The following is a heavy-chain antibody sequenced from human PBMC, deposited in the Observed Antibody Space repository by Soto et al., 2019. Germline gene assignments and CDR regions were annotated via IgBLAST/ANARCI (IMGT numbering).Heavy chain of an antibody. D-gene: IGHD3-10*01. CDR3: ARDFGTMVRGVIITLDYYYYGMDV. CDR2: INSDGSST. V-gene: IGHV3-74*01. J-gene: IGHJ6*02. CDR1: GFTFISYW. Sequence: GSLRLSCAASGFTFISYWMHWVRQATGKGLVWVSRINSDGSSTSYADSVKGRFTISRDNAKNTLYLQMNSLRAEDTAVYYCARDFGTMVRGVIITLDYYYYGMDVWGQGTTVTVSS.